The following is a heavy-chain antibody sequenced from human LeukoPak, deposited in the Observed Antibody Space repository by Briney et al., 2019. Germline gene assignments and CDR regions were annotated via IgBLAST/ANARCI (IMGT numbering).Heavy chain of an antibody. Sequence: PGGSLRLSCAASGFTFSSYWMSWVRQAPGKGLEWVANIKQDGSERNYVDSVKGRFTISRDNAKNSLFLQMNSLRAEDTAVYYCARAKPKNMVRGLIMRRESRYYFDYWGQGTLVTVSS. CDR2: IKQDGSER. CDR3: ARAKPKNMVRGLIMRRESRYYFDY. J-gene: IGHJ4*02. CDR1: GFTFSSYW. D-gene: IGHD3-10*01. V-gene: IGHV3-7*03.